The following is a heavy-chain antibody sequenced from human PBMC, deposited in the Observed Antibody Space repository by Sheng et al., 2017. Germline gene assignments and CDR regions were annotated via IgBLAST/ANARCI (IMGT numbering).Heavy chain of an antibody. CDR1: GASISNNY. CDR2: MYYSGST. J-gene: IGHJ6*03. Sequence: QVQLQESGPGLVKPSETLSLTCIVSGASISNNYWSWIRQSPGKGLEWIGYMYYSGSTNYNPSLKSRVTISVDTSRNHLSLRLTSVTAADTAVYYCATAEPPMVNYMDVWGKGTTVTVSS. CDR3: ATAEPPMVNYMDV. V-gene: IGHV4-59*01. D-gene: IGHD2-8*01.